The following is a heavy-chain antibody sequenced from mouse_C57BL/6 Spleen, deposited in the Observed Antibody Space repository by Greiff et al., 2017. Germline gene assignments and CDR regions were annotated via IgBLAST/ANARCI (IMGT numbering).Heavy chain of an antibody. J-gene: IGHJ4*01. CDR1: GFTFSSYA. Sequence: EVKLMESGGGLVKPGGSLKLSCAASGFTFSSYAMSWVRQTPEKRLEWVATISDGGSYTYYPDNVKGRFTISRDNAKNNLYLQMSHLKSEDTAMYYCARDSHYDYDRDYYAMDYWGQGTSVTVSS. CDR3: ARDSHYDYDRDYYAMDY. CDR2: ISDGGSYT. V-gene: IGHV5-4*01. D-gene: IGHD2-4*01.